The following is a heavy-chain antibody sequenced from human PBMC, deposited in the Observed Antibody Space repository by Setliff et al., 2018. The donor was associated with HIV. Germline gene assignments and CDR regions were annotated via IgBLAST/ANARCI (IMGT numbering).Heavy chain of an antibody. D-gene: IGHD3-10*01. CDR3: ARGSDSGSYSYYYGMDV. CDR1: GYTFSSYY. Sequence: ASVKVSCKASGYTFSSYYMHWVRQAPGQGLEWMGIINPSGGSTAYPQKFQGRVTMTRDTSTSTAYMELNSLRSEDTAVYYCARGSDSGSYSYYYGMDVWGQGTTVTV. V-gene: IGHV1-46*01. J-gene: IGHJ6*02. CDR2: INPSGGST.